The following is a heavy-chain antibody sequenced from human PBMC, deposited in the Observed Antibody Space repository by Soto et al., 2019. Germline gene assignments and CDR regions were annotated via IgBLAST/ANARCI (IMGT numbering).Heavy chain of an antibody. D-gene: IGHD6-19*01. CDR3: VKDYGIAVAGNELVLDY. J-gene: IGHJ4*02. Sequence: QVQLVESGGGVVQPGRSLRLSCAASGFSFNIYGMHWVRQAPGKGLEWVAVISHDGSKKYYVDSAKGRFTISRDNSKNMVYLQMNSLRVEDTAVYHCVKDYGIAVAGNELVLDYWGQGTLVAVSS. V-gene: IGHV3-30*18. CDR2: ISHDGSKK. CDR1: GFSFNIYG.